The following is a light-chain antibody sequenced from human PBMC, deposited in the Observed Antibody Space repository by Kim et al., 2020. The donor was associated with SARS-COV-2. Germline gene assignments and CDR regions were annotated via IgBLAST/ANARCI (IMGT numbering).Light chain of an antibody. CDR3: QQRSNWPGFT. CDR2: EAS. V-gene: IGKV3-11*01. CDR1: PSLSSY. J-gene: IGKJ3*01. Sequence: SQGERATLACRASPSLSSYLAWYQQKPGQAPRLLIYEASSRATGIPARFSGSGSGTDFTLTISSLEPEDFAVYYCQQRSNWPGFTFGPGTKVDIK.